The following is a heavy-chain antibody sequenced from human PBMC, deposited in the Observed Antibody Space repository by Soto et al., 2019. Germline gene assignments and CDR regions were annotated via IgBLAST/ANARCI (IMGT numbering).Heavy chain of an antibody. CDR2: ISHDENNK. CDR1: GFTFRTFA. Sequence: QVQVVESGGGVVQPGRSLRLSCAASGFTFRTFAFHWVRQAPGKGLEWVALISHDENNKYYEDSVKGRFTISRDNSKNTLYMEMNSLRVEDTAIYYCARDCLPDDFRTGDYWFDPWGQGTLVTVSS. CDR3: ARDCLPDDFRTGDYWFDP. D-gene: IGHD3-3*01. V-gene: IGHV3-30-3*01. J-gene: IGHJ5*02.